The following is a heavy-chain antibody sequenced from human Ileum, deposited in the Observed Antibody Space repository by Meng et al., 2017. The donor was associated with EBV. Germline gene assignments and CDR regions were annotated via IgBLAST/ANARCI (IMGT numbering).Heavy chain of an antibody. V-gene: IGHV4-59*01. CDR1: GGSLSGYY. D-gene: IGHD6-19*01. CDR3: ARTRGSAGAGADP. CDR2: IYYSGNA. Sequence: QVRLEESGPGLGQPSETLSLTCTVSGGSLSGYYWSWIRQPPGKGLEWIGYIYYSGNANYNPSLKSRLRLSVDTSKNQFSLNLDSVTAADTAVYYCARTRGSAGAGADPWGQGTLVTVSS. J-gene: IGHJ5*02.